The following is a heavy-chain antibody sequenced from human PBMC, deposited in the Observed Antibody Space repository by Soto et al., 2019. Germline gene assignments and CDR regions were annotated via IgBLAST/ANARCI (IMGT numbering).Heavy chain of an antibody. CDR3: ARDNAAPYYYYYGMDV. CDR1: GFTFSSYA. J-gene: IGHJ6*02. D-gene: IGHD6-25*01. Sequence: GGSLRLSCAASGFTFSSYAMHWVRQAPGKGLEWVAVISYDGSNKYYADSVKGRFTISRDNSKNTLYLQMNSLRAEDTAVYYCARDNAAPYYYYYGMDVWGQGTTVTVSS. CDR2: ISYDGSNK. V-gene: IGHV3-30-3*01.